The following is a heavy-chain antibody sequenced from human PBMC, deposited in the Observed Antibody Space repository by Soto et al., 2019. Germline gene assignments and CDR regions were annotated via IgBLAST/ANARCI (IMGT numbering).Heavy chain of an antibody. CDR1: GGTFSSYA. CDR2: IIPIFGTA. J-gene: IGHJ4*02. V-gene: IGHV1-69*13. CDR3: ARSILEVVAPFAD. D-gene: IGHD3-22*01. Sequence: SVKVSCKASGGTFSSYAISWVRQAPGQGLEWMGGIIPIFGTANYAQKFQGRVTITADESTSTAYMELSSLRSEDTAVYYCARSILEVVAPFADRGQGTLVTVSS.